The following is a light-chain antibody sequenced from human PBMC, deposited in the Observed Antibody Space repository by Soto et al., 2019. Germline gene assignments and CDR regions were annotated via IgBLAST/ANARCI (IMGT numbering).Light chain of an antibody. V-gene: IGLV2-23*01. Sequence: QSVLTQPASVSGSPGQSITISCTGTSSDVGSYNLVSWYQQHPGKAPKLMIYEGSKRPSGVSNRFSGSKSGNTASLTISGLQAEDEVDYYCCSYAGSSTFAFGTGTKVTVL. J-gene: IGLJ1*01. CDR3: CSYAGSSTFA. CDR2: EGS. CDR1: SSDVGSYNL.